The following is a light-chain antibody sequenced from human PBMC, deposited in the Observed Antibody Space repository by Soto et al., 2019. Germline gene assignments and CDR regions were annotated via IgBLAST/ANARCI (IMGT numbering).Light chain of an antibody. CDR2: DAS. CDR3: QQRTNWPPTWT. J-gene: IGKJ1*01. V-gene: IGKV3-11*01. CDR1: QSVSTY. Sequence: EIVLTQSPAILSLSPGERATLSCRASQSVSTYLAWYQQRPGQAPRLLVYDASNRATDIPARFSGSGSGTDFPLTISSLETEDFAVYYCQQRTNWPPTWTFGPGTKVEIK.